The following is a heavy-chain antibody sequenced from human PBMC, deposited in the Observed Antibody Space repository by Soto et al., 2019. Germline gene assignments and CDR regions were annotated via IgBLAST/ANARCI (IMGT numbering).Heavy chain of an antibody. J-gene: IGHJ5*02. Sequence: PSETLSLTCTVSGGSISSGGYYWSWIRQHPGKGLEWIGYIYYSGSTYYNPSLKSRVTISVDTSKNQFSLKLSSVTAADTAVYYCASLWFGEYGRFDPWGQGTLVTVSS. CDR3: ASLWFGEYGRFDP. CDR1: GGSISSGGYY. V-gene: IGHV4-31*03. D-gene: IGHD3-10*01. CDR2: IYYSGST.